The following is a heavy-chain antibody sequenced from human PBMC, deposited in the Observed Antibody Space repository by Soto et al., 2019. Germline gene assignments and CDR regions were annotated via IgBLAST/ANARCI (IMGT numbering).Heavy chain of an antibody. J-gene: IGHJ4*02. CDR1: GFTFSNYG. CDR2: ISYDRNNR. Sequence: GGSLRLSCAASGFTFSNYGMHWVRQAPGKGLEWVAVISYDRNNRYYGDSVKGRFTISRDNSKNTVYLQMNSLRVEDTAVYYCASTWSGYYYFDSWGQGTLVTVSS. CDR3: ASTWSGYYYFDS. V-gene: IGHV3-30*03. D-gene: IGHD3-3*01.